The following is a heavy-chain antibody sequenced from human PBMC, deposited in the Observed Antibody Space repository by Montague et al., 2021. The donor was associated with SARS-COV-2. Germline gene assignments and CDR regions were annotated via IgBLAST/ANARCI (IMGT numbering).Heavy chain of an antibody. Sequence: SETLSLTCTVSGGSISSSSYYWGWIRLPPGKGLEWIGSIYYSGSTYYNPSLKSRVTISVDTSKNQFSLKLSSVTAADTAVYYCARHPRGYYDYVWGSPSYYFDYWGQGTLVTVSS. CDR2: IYYSGST. CDR1: GGSISSSSYY. CDR3: ARHPRGYYDYVWGSPSYYFDY. J-gene: IGHJ4*02. V-gene: IGHV4-39*01. D-gene: IGHD3-16*01.